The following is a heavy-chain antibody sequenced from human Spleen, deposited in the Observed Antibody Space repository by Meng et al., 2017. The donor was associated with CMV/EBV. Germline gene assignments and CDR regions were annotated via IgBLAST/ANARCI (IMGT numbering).Heavy chain of an antibody. D-gene: IGHD2-2*02. CDR1: GFTFSSYS. J-gene: IGHJ6*02. Sequence: GESLKISCAASGFTFSSYSMNWVRQAPGKGLEWVSSISSSSYIYYADSVKGRFTISRDNAKNSLYLQMNSLRAEDTALYYCAKDISCSSTSCYTAYYGMDVWGQGTTVTVSS. CDR2: ISSSSYI. CDR3: AKDISCSSTSCYTAYYGMDV. V-gene: IGHV3-21*04.